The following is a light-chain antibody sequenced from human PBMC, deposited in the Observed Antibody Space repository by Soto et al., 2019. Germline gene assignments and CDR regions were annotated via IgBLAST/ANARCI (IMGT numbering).Light chain of an antibody. Sequence: DIVMTQSPDSLAVSLGERATINCKSSQSVLYSSNNKNYLAWYQQKPGQTPKLLIFCASTRESGVPDRFSGTVSGTDLTLTISSLEAEHVALYYCQQYYRTPRLTFGGGTKVEIK. CDR1: QSVLYSSNNKNY. CDR3: QQYYRTPRLT. V-gene: IGKV4-1*01. J-gene: IGKJ4*01. CDR2: CAS.